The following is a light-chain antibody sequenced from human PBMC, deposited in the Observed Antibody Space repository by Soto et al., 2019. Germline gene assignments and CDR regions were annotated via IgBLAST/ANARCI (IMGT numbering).Light chain of an antibody. J-gene: IGKJ5*01. Sequence: DIQMTQSPSTVSAYVGDSFTITCRASQSISNWLAWYQQKPGTAPKVLIYHASNLQSGVPSRFSGSGSGTEFTLTISSLQPDDFATYYCQQYESLPLTFGQGTRLEIK. CDR1: QSISNW. V-gene: IGKV1-5*01. CDR3: QQYESLPLT. CDR2: HAS.